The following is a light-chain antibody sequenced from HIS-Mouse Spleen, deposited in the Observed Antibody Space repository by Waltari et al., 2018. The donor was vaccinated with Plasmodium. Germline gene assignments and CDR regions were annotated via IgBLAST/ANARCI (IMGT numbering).Light chain of an antibody. Sequence: SYELTQPPSVSLSPRQTARITCSGDALPQKYDYWYQQKSGQAPVLVIYEDSKRPAGIPERFSGSSSGTMATLTISGAQVEDEADYYCYSTDSSGNHRVFGGGTKLTVL. CDR2: EDS. V-gene: IGLV3-10*01. J-gene: IGLJ3*02. CDR3: YSTDSSGNHRV. CDR1: ALPQKY.